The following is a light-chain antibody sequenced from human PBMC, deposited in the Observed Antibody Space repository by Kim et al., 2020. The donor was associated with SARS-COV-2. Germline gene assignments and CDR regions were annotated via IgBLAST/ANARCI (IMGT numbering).Light chain of an antibody. CDR2: AAS. Sequence: DIQMTQSPSSLSASVGDRVTIACRASQSISGYLNWYQQKPEKAPKLLIYAASTLQSGVPSRFSGSGSGTDFSLTISSLQPEDFATYSCQQSYSSPWTFGQGTKVDIK. CDR3: QQSYSSPWT. V-gene: IGKV1-39*01. J-gene: IGKJ1*01. CDR1: QSISGY.